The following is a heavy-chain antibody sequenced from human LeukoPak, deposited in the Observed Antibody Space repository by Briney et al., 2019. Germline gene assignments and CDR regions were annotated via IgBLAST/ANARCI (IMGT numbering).Heavy chain of an antibody. CDR1: GYTFTGYW. CDR2: IDPTDSDT. D-gene: IGHD1-7*01. J-gene: IGHJ4*02. CDR3: TRQRMRGQNYVGAY. V-gene: IGHV5-51*01. Sequence: GESLKISCKASGYTFTGYWIGWVRQMPGKGLEWMAIIDPTDSDTRYSPSFQGQITISVDKSISTAYLQWSSLKASDTAIYYCTRQRMRGQNYVGAYWGQGTLVTVSS.